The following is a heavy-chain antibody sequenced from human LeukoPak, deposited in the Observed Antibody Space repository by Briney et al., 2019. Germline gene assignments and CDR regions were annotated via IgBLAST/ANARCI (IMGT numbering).Heavy chain of an antibody. CDR1: GFTFGDYA. CDR2: IRSKAYGGTT. Sequence: GGSLRLSCTASGFTFGDYAMSWFRQAPGKGLAGVGFIRSKAYGGTTEYAASVKGRFTISRDDSKSIAYLQMNTLKTEDTAVYYCTRSHDYGGNLIPFAYWGQGTLVTVSS. D-gene: IGHD4-23*01. CDR3: TRSHDYGGNLIPFAY. V-gene: IGHV3-49*03. J-gene: IGHJ4*02.